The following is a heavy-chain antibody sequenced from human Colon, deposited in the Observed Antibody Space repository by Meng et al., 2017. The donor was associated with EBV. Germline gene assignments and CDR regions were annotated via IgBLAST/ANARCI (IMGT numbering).Heavy chain of an antibody. CDR2: IYYSGST. J-gene: IGHJ4*02. V-gene: IGHV4-31*03. D-gene: IGHD6-19*01. CDR3: ARVSSGWDYFDY. CDR1: GGAVSSGGYY. Sequence: QLQEAVPGLVKPSPARSRTCTVAGGAVSSGGYYWTWIRQNSGKGLEWFGHIYYSGSTFYNPSLKRRVIISIDTSKNQFSLNLRSVTAADTAVYYCARVSSGWDYFDYWGQGTLVTVFS.